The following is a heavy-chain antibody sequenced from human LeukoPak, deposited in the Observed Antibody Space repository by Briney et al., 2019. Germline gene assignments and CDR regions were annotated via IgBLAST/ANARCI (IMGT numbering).Heavy chain of an antibody. CDR1: GYSISSGYY. J-gene: IGHJ4*02. CDR2: IYHSGST. D-gene: IGHD3-22*01. V-gene: IGHV4-38-2*01. CDR3: ARLSHDSSGYYWEDYFDY. Sequence: PSETLSLTCAVSGYSISSGYYWGWIRQPPGQGLEWIGSIYHSGSTYYNPSLKSRVTISVDTSKNQFSLKLSSVTAADTAVYYCARLSHDSSGYYWEDYFDYWGQGTLVTVSS.